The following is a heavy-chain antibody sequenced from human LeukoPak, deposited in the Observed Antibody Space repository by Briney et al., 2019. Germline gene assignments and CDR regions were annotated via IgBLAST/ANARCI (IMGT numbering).Heavy chain of an antibody. CDR2: ISPDGRNI. J-gene: IGHJ4*02. V-gene: IGHV3-74*01. Sequence: GGSLRLSCAASGFTLSDYWMNWVRQAPGKGPVWVSHISPDGRNIAYADSVKGRFTISRDSAKNTLYLQMNSLRVGDTAVYYCAKDAQRGFDYSNSLEYWGQGSLVTVSS. CDR1: GFTLSDYW. CDR3: AKDAQRGFDYSNSLEY. D-gene: IGHD4-11*01.